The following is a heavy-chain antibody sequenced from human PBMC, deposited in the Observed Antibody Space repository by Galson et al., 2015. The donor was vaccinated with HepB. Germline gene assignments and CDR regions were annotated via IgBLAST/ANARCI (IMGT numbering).Heavy chain of an antibody. CDR3: ANLVRRSSWGY. Sequence: SLRLSCAASGFTFSSYWVSWVRQAPGKGLEWVANIKEDGSEKYYVDSVKGRFTISRDNAKTSLYLQMNSLRAEDTAVYYCANLVRRSSWGYWGQGTLVTVSS. V-gene: IGHV3-7*03. J-gene: IGHJ4*02. CDR2: IKEDGSEK. CDR1: GFTFSSYW. D-gene: IGHD2-15*01.